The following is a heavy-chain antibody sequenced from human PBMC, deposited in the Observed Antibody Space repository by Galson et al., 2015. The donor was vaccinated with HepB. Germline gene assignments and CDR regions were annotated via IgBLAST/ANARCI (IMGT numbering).Heavy chain of an antibody. Sequence: SVKVSCKASGYTFTGYYMHWVRQAPGQGLEWMGRINPNSGGTNYAQKFQGRVTMTRDTSISTAYMELSRLRSDDTAVYYCAREGDYYDSSGIDYWGQGTLVTVSS. D-gene: IGHD3-22*01. CDR1: GYTFTGYY. J-gene: IGHJ4*02. CDR3: AREGDYYDSSGIDY. CDR2: INPNSGGT. V-gene: IGHV1-2*06.